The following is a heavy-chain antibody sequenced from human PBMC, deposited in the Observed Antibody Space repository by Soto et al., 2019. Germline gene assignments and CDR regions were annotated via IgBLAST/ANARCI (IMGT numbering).Heavy chain of an antibody. CDR1: VFTFSDYA. D-gene: IGHD6-19*01. V-gene: IGHV3-30*18. CDR3: AKGGRQWLVTSDFNY. CDR2: VSHDGRNT. J-gene: IGHJ4*02. Sequence: VQLVESGGGVVQPGRSLRLSCAASVFTFSDYAMHWVRQAPGKGLEWVAVVSHDGRNTHYADSVKGRFTISRDSSKNTVSLEMTSLRAEVTAVYYCAKGGRQWLVTSDFNYWGQGALVTVSS.